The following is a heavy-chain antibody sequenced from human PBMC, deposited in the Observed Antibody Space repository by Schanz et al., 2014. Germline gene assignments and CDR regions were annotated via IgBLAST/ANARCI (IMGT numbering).Heavy chain of an antibody. CDR2: IYGGST. J-gene: IGHJ4*02. V-gene: IGHV3-66*01. Sequence: VQLVESGGGLVQPGGSLRLSCAASGFTVSSNYMSWVRQAPGKGLEWVSFIYGGSTYYTDSVKGRFTISRDNSKNTLYLQMNSLRAEDTAVYYCARTTNPFNFDSWPYLDYWGQGTLVTVSS. D-gene: IGHD3-9*01. CDR1: GFTVSSNY. CDR3: ARTTNPFNFDSWPYLDY.